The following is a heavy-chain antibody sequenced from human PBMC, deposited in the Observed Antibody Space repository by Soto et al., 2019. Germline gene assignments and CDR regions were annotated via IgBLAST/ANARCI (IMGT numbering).Heavy chain of an antibody. Sequence: QVQLQEAGPGLVKPSETLSLTCSVSGASISNYYWCWNRQPPGKGLEWIGYIYYRGGTNDNPSVNRRVTVSVEPTRNRVSLRPTSVTAGDTAVCYCAAAVPSDYVANYYPVDVWGRGITVTVSS. CDR2: IYYRGGT. D-gene: IGHD4-17*01. V-gene: IGHV4-59*01. CDR1: GASISNYY. J-gene: IGHJ6*03. CDR3: AAAVPSDYVANYYPVDV.